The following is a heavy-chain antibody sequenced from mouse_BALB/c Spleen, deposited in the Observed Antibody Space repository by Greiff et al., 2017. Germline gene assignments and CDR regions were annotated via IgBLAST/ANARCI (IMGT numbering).Heavy chain of an antibody. Sequence: VQLQQSGPELMKPGASVKISCKASGYSFTSYYMHWVKQSHGKSLEWIGYIDPFNGGTSYNQKFKGKATLTVDKSSSTAYMHLSSLTSEDSAVYYCARVIYDGLDYWGQGTTLTVSS. D-gene: IGHD2-3*01. J-gene: IGHJ2*01. CDR2: IDPFNGGT. CDR1: GYSFTSYY. V-gene: IGHV1S135*01. CDR3: ARVIYDGLDY.